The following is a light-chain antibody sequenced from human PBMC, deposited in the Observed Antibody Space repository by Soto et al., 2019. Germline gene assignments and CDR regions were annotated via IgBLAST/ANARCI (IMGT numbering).Light chain of an antibody. Sequence: QSVLTQPPSVSAAAGQKVTISCSGSSSNIGDNYVSWYRQVPGTPPKLLIYDNDQRSSGTPDRFSAYKSGTSATLGISGLQTGDEADYYCGTLDSSLSVAVFGGGTQLTVL. J-gene: IGLJ7*01. CDR3: GTLDSSLSVAV. CDR2: DND. V-gene: IGLV1-51*01. CDR1: SSNIGDNY.